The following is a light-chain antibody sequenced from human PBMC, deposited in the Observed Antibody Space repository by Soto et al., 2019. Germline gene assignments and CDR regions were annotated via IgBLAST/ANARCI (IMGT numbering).Light chain of an antibody. V-gene: IGLV2-14*01. CDR1: SSDVGGYNY. CDR2: EVS. Sequence: QSALTQPASVSGSPGQSITISCTGTSSDVGGYNYVSWYQQYPGKAPKLMIYEVSNRPSGVSNRFSGSKSGNTASLTISGLQAEDEADYYCSSYTSSSFVVFGGGTKLTVL. CDR3: SSYTSSSFVV. J-gene: IGLJ2*01.